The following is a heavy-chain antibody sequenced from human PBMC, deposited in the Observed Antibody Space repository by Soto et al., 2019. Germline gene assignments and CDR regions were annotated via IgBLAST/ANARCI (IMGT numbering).Heavy chain of an antibody. Sequence: GGSLRLSCAASGFTFSSYWMSWVRQAPGKGLEWVANIKQDGSEKYYVDSVKGRFTISRDNAKNSLYLQMNSLRAEDTAVYYCARHSSSWYGQYYYYMDVWGKGTTVTVSS. CDR3: ARHSSSWYGQYYYYMDV. V-gene: IGHV3-7*01. D-gene: IGHD6-13*01. J-gene: IGHJ6*03. CDR1: GFTFSSYW. CDR2: IKQDGSEK.